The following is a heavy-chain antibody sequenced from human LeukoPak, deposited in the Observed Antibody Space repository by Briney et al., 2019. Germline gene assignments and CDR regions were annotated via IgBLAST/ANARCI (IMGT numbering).Heavy chain of an antibody. J-gene: IGHJ4*02. V-gene: IGHV3-23*01. CDR1: GFTFSSYA. CDR2: ITSSGGST. Sequence: GGSLRLSCAASGFTFSSYAMSWVRQAPGKGLQWVSSITSSGGSTYYADSVKGRFTISRDNSKNTLYLQMNSLRAEDTAVFYCAKDLRGAYWGQGTLVTVST. D-gene: IGHD1-26*01. CDR3: AKDLRGAY.